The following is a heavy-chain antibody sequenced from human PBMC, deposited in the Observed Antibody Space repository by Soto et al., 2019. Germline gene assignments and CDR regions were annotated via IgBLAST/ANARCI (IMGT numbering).Heavy chain of an antibody. V-gene: IGHV3-30-3*01. D-gene: IGHD6-19*01. CDR2: VSDDGSNK. Sequence: QVQLVESGGGVVQPGRSLRLSCAASGFTFSAYDIHWVRQAPGKGLEWVAVVSDDGSNKYYADSVKGRFSISRDNSENTVFLQMNNPTTDDTAVYYCAREGGDQWLAAGGLDVW. J-gene: IGHJ6*01. CDR3: AREGGDQWLAAGGLDV. CDR1: GFTFSAYD.